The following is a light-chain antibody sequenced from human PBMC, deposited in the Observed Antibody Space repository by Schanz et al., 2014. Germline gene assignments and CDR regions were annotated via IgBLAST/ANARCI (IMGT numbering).Light chain of an antibody. Sequence: QSALTQPPSVSGSPGQSVTISCTGTSSDVGSYNLVSWYQQHPGEAPKLIIYEVDKRPSGVPDRFSGSKSGNTASLTVSGLQAEDEADYYCFSYAGSNNLAFGGGTKVTVL. J-gene: IGLJ2*01. CDR2: EVD. CDR3: FSYAGSNNLA. V-gene: IGLV2-8*01. CDR1: SSDVGSYNL.